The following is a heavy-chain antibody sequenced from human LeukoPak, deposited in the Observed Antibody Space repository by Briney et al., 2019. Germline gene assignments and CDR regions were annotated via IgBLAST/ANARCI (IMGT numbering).Heavy chain of an antibody. V-gene: IGHV4-59*01. CDR2: IYYSGST. J-gene: IGHJ4*02. Sequence: PSETLSLTCTVSGGSISSYYWSWIRQPPGKGLEWIGYIYYSGSTNYNPSLESRVTISVGTSKNQFSLNLSSVTAADTAVYYCARDLLSTAGYFDYWGQGTLVTVSS. CDR3: ARDLLSTAGYFDY. CDR1: GGSISSYY. D-gene: IGHD6-19*01.